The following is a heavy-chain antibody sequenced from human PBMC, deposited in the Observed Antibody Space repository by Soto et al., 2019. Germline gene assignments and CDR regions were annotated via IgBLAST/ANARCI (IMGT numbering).Heavy chain of an antibody. CDR1: GYSFTSYW. D-gene: IGHD3-3*01. Sequence: GESLKISCKGSGYSFTSYWISWVRQMPGKGLEWMGRIDPSDSYTNYSPSFQGHVTISADKSISTAYLQWSSLKASDTAMYYCARYLRGVTYYDFWSGYPNYYGMDVWGQGTTVTVSS. V-gene: IGHV5-10-1*01. CDR2: IDPSDSYT. CDR3: ARYLRGVTYYDFWSGYPNYYGMDV. J-gene: IGHJ6*02.